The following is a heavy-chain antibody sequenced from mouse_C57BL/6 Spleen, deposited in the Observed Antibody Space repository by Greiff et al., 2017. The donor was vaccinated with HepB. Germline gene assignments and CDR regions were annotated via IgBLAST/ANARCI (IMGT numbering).Heavy chain of an antibody. CDR3: ARMGGSSPWFAY. V-gene: IGHV1-82*01. D-gene: IGHD1-1*01. Sequence: VQLQQSGPELVKPGASVKISCKASGYAFSSSWMNWVKQRPGKGLEWIGRIYPGDGDTNYNGKFKGKATLTADKSSSTAYMQLSSLTSEDSAVYFCARMGGSSPWFAYWGQGTLVTVSA. CDR2: IYPGDGDT. J-gene: IGHJ3*01. CDR1: GYAFSSSW.